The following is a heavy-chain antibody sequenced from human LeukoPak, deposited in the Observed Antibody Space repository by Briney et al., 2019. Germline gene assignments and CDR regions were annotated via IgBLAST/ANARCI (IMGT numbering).Heavy chain of an antibody. CDR2: ISYDGSNK. CDR3: ARAEGQWELRY. D-gene: IGHD1-26*01. J-gene: IGHJ4*02. Sequence: GRSLRLSCAASGFTFSSYAMHWVRQAPGKGLEWVAVISYDGSNKYYADSVKGRFTISRDNSKNTLYLQMNSLRAEDTAVYYCARAEGQWELRYWGQGTLVTVSS. CDR1: GFTFSSYA. V-gene: IGHV3-30-3*01.